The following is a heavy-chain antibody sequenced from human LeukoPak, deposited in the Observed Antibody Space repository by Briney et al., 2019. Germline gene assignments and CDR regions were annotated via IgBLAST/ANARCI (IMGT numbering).Heavy chain of an antibody. V-gene: IGHV1-46*01. CDR3: ARSHGDYGDYEALLDY. CDR2: INPSGGST. CDR1: GYTFTSYY. D-gene: IGHD4-17*01. J-gene: IGHJ4*02. Sequence: ASVKVSCKASGYTFTSYYMHWVRQAPGQGLEWMGIINPSGGSTSYAQKFQGRVTMTGDTSMSTVYMELSSLRSEDTAVYYCARSHGDYGDYEALLDYWGQGTLVTVSS.